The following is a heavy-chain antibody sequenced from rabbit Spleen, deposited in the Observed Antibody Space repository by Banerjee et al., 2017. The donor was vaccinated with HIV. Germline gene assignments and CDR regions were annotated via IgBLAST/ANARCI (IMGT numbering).Heavy chain of an antibody. J-gene: IGHJ4*01. CDR2: IYAGDGST. D-gene: IGHD1-1*01. V-gene: IGHV1S42*01. Sequence: EESGGGLVKPGGTLTLTCKASGFSLFSYWMCWVRQAPGKGLELIGCIYAGDGSTDYANWVNGRFTISKTSSTVDLKMTSLTAADTATYFCAREVYHILNLWGQGTLVTVS. CDR3: AREVYHILNL. CDR1: GFSLFSYW.